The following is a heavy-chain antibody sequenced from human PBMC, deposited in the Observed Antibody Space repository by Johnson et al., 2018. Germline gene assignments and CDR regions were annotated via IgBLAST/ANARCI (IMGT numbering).Heavy chain of an antibody. V-gene: IGHV3-21*06. J-gene: IGHJ4*02. Sequence: VQLQESGGGLVKPGESLRLSCVGSVFGFSDYTIDWVRQAPGKGLEWVASIISGSRFTYFADSLKDRVTISRDDAKNTVFLQMDSLRAEETAVYYCAREDFDTYFYDHWGQGTLVTVSS. CDR3: AREDFDTYFYDH. CDR1: VFGFSDYT. CDR2: IISGSRFT.